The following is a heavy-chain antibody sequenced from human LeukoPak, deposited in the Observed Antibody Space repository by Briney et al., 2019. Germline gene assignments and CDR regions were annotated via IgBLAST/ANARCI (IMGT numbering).Heavy chain of an antibody. CDR3: ARGHGGLGGMDV. Sequence: SETLSLTCAVYGGSLSGYSWGWIRQPPGEGLQWIGEIDESGSINYNPSLKSRVTISVVTTKNQFSLQLSSLTAAGTAVYYCARGHGGLGGMDVWGLGTTVIVS. CDR1: GGSLSGYS. J-gene: IGHJ6*02. V-gene: IGHV4-34*01. D-gene: IGHD2-15*01. CDR2: IDESGSI.